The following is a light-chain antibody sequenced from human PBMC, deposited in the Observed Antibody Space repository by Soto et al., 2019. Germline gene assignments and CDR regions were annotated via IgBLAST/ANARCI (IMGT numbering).Light chain of an antibody. CDR3: QLYGSVPLT. V-gene: IGKV3-20*01. CDR2: GAS. J-gene: IGKJ4*01. Sequence: EIVLTQSPGTLSLSPGERATLSCRASQSVSTSYLAWYQQKPGKSPRLLIYGASSRATCIPDRFSGSGSGADFTLTLRRLETEDFAVYYWQLYGSVPLTFGGGTKVEIK. CDR1: QSVSTSY.